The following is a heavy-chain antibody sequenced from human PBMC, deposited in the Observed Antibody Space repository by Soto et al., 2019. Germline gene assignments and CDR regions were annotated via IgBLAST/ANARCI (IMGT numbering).Heavy chain of an antibody. J-gene: IGHJ6*02. D-gene: IGHD2-2*02. V-gene: IGHV1-69*05. CDR1: GGSFSSYA. CDR2: LIVILGTT. CDR3: ARGGDCSSTSCYTPNYYDGMDV. Sequence: QVQLVQSGAEVRKPGSSVKVSCQSFGGSFSSYAFSWVRQAPGQGLEWMGGLIVILGTTDYAQKFKGRVTMTTDRSTSTSYMELRSLRSDDTAVYFCARGGDCSSTSCYTPNYYDGMDVWGQGTTVTVS.